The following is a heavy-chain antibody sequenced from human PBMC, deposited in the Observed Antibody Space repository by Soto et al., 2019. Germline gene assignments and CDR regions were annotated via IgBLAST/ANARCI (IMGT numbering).Heavy chain of an antibody. Sequence: EVHLLESGGGLVQPGGSLRLSCSPPGFTFSGNAMFWVRQLPVMGLEWVTAFSGSGGTTQYADSLRGRFTISRHNSKNTVYLQKNSLRVKDTAVYKCEKGADYFHSNGNNLEYFQYWGKGTLVTVSS. CDR3: EKGADYFHSNGNNLEYFQY. V-gene: IGHV3-23*01. J-gene: IGHJ1*01. D-gene: IGHD3-22*01. CDR1: GFTFSGNA. CDR2: FSGSGGTT.